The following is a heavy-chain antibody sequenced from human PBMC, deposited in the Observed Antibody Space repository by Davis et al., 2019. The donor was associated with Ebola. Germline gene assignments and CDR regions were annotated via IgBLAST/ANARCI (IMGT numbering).Heavy chain of an antibody. CDR2: IYYSGST. V-gene: IGHV4-39*07. D-gene: IGHD6-13*01. J-gene: IGHJ5*02. Sequence: MPGGSLRLSCTVSGGSISSSSYYWGWIRQPPGQGLEWIGSIYYSGSTYYNPSLKSRVTISVDRSKNQFSLKLSSVTAADTAVYYCARGKPFGSSFWFDPWGQGTLVTVSS. CDR1: GGSISSSSYY. CDR3: ARGKPFGSSFWFDP.